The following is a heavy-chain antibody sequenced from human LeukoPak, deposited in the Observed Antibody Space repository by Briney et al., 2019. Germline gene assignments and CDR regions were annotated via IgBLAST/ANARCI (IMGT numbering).Heavy chain of an antibody. CDR2: IYTSGST. Sequence: SETLSLTCTVSGGSISSYYWSWIRLPAGKGLEWIGRIYTSGSTNYNPSLKSRVTMSVDTSKNQFSLKLSSVTAADTAVYYCARAAVRYSSSWYNYWGQGTLVTVSS. CDR1: GGSISSYY. V-gene: IGHV4-4*07. J-gene: IGHJ4*02. CDR3: ARAAVRYSSSWYNY. D-gene: IGHD6-13*01.